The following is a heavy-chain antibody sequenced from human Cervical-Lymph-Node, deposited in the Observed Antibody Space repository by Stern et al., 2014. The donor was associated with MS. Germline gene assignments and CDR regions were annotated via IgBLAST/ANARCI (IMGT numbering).Heavy chain of an antibody. D-gene: IGHD1-1*01. CDR2: VIPSGDKT. CDR3: ARVLSLATSDS. J-gene: IGHJ4*02. CDR1: GYTFTTYY. V-gene: IGHV1-46*01. Sequence: QVQLVQSGAEIRKPGASVKISCEASGYTFTTYYMHWVRQAPGQGLEWASLVIPSGDKTTSAQMFQRRFTVTWDTSTSTVYMELTGLRSEDTAVYYCARVLSLATSDSWGQGTLVIVSS.